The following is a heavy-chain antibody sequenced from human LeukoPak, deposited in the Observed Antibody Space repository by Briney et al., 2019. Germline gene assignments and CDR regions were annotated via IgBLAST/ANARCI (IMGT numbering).Heavy chain of an antibody. Sequence: GGSLRLSCAASGFTFSSYGMHWVRQAPGKGLEWVAVIRYDGSNKYYADSVKGRFTISRDNSKNKVQLQMNSLRAEDTAVYYCAKDLYCSSTSCPPDAFDIWGQGTMVTVSS. CDR2: IRYDGSNK. V-gene: IGHV3-30*02. J-gene: IGHJ3*02. CDR1: GFTFSSYG. D-gene: IGHD2-2*01. CDR3: AKDLYCSSTSCPPDAFDI.